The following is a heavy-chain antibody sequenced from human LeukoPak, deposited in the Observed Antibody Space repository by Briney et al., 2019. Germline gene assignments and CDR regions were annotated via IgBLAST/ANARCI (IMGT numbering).Heavy chain of an antibody. V-gene: IGHV4-61*02. D-gene: IGHD3-10*01. CDR2: IYTGGST. CDR1: GGSISSGSYY. Sequence: PSQTLSLTCTVSGGSISSGSYYWSWIRQPAGKGLEWIGRIYTGGSTNYNPSLKSRVTISVDTSKNQFSLKLSSVTAADTAVYYCARGGVWFDVAFDIWGQGTMVTVSS. CDR3: ARGGVWFDVAFDI. J-gene: IGHJ3*02.